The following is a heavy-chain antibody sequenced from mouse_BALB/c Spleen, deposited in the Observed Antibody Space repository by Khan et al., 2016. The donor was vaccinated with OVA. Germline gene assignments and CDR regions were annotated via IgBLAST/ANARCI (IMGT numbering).Heavy chain of an antibody. Sequence: EVQLVETGGGLVQPKGSLKLSCAASGFTFNTYAMNWVRQAPGKGLEWVARIKNKSNNYATYYADSVKDRFTISRDDSPSILYLQMNNVKTEDTAMYYCVRQGYGYSWFVYWGQGTLVTVSA. J-gene: IGHJ3*01. V-gene: IGHV10-1*02. CDR3: VRQGYGYSWFVY. CDR2: IKNKSNNYAT. CDR1: GFTFNTYA. D-gene: IGHD2-2*01.